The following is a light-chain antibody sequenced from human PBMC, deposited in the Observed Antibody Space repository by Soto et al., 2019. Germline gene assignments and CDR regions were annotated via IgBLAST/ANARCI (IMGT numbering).Light chain of an antibody. CDR1: SSNIGSNT. J-gene: IGLJ3*02. V-gene: IGLV1-44*01. Sequence: QSVLTQPPSASGTPGQRATISCSGSSSNIGSNTVNWYQQLPGTAPTLLIYYNNQRPSGVPDRFSGSKSGTSASLAISGLQSEDEAHYYCAAWDDSLYGWVFGGGTKLTVL. CDR3: AAWDDSLYGWV. CDR2: YNN.